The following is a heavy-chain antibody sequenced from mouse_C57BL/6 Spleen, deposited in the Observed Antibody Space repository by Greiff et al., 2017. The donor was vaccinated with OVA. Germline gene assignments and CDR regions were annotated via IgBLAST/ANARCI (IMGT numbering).Heavy chain of an antibody. Sequence: QVQLKESGAELVKPGASVKLSCKASGYTFTEYTIHWVKQRSGQGLEWIGWFYPGSGSIKYNEKFKDKATLTADKSSSTVYMELSRLTSEDSAVYFCARPLYYRKGDYAMDYWGQGTSVTVSS. J-gene: IGHJ4*01. CDR2: FYPGSGSI. D-gene: IGHD2-1*01. V-gene: IGHV1-62-2*01. CDR1: GYTFTEYT. CDR3: ARPLYYRKGDYAMDY.